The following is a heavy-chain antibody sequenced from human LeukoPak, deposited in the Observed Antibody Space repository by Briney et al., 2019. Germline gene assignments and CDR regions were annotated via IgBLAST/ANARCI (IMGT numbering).Heavy chain of an antibody. J-gene: IGHJ4*02. CDR1: GGSIISNSYY. V-gene: IGHV4-39*07. D-gene: IGHD5-12*01. CDR2: ISYSGTT. CDR3: ARVSGGYDYLTYFDY. Sequence: KTSETLSLTCSVSGGSIISNSYYWGCIRQPPGKGLEWIGSISYSGTTYYNPSLKSRVTISVDTSKNQFSLKLSSVTAADTAVYYCARVSGGYDYLTYFDYWGQGTLVTVSS.